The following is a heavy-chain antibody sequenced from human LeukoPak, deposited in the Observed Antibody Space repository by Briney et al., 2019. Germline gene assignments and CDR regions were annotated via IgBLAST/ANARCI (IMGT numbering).Heavy chain of an antibody. CDR3: ARHASSGWYAVRYFDY. Sequence: GESLKISCKGSGYSFTSYWIGWVRQMPGKGLEWIGIIYPGDSDTRYSPSFQGQVTNSADKSISTAYLQWSSLKASDTAMYYCARHASSGWYAVRYFDYWGQGTLVTVSS. CDR1: GYSFTSYW. D-gene: IGHD6-19*01. CDR2: IYPGDSDT. J-gene: IGHJ4*02. V-gene: IGHV5-51*01.